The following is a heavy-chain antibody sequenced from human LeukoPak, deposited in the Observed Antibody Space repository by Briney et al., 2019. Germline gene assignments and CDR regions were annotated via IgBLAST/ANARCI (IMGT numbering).Heavy chain of an antibody. CDR2: ISYDGSNK. Sequence: GGSLRLSCAASGFTFSSYGMHWVRQAPGKGLEWVAVISYDGSNKYYADSVKGRFTISRDNSKNTLYLQMNSLIAEDTAVYYCARDYFDYWGQGTLVTVSS. CDR3: ARDYFDY. J-gene: IGHJ4*02. V-gene: IGHV3-30*03. CDR1: GFTFSSYG.